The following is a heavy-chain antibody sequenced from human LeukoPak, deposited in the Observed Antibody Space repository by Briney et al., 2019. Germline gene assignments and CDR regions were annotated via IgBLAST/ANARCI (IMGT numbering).Heavy chain of an antibody. CDR2: IIPIFGTA. D-gene: IGHD3-22*01. Sequence: GASLKVSCKASGGTFSSYAISWVRQAPGQGLEWMGGIIPIFGTANYAQKFQGRVTITTDESTSTAYMELSSLRSEDTAVYYCARGASYDRGTDWFDPWGQGTLVTVSS. CDR3: ARGASYDRGTDWFDP. J-gene: IGHJ5*02. V-gene: IGHV1-69*05. CDR1: GGTFSSYA.